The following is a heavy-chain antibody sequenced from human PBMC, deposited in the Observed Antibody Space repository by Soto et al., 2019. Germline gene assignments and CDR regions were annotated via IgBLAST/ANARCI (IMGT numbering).Heavy chain of an antibody. CDR2: IKSKTDGGTT. CDR1: GFTFSNAW. J-gene: IGHJ6*03. CDR3: TTGGIAARPVGVDYYYMDV. Sequence: GGSLRLSCAASGFTFSNAWMSWVRQAPGKGLEWVGRIKSKTDGGTTDYAAPVKGRFTISRDDSKNTLYLQMNSLKTEDTAVYYCTTGGIAARPVGVDYYYMDVWGKGTTVTVSS. V-gene: IGHV3-15*01. D-gene: IGHD6-6*01.